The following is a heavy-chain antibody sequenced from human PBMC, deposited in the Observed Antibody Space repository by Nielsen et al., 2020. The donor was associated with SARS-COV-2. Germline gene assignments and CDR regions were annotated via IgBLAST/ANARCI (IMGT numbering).Heavy chain of an antibody. D-gene: IGHD2-21*01. V-gene: IGHV3-53*01. CDR2: IYSSGTT. J-gene: IGHJ6*03. CDR1: GFSVSSKY. CDR3: ARGRRPIVRLDYYYCLDV. Sequence: GESLKISCAASGFSVSSKYMTWVRQAPGKGLEWVSVIYSSGTTYYADSVKGRFTISRGNSKNTLFLQMNSLRADDTAVYYCARGRRPIVRLDYYYCLDVWAKGTTVTVSS.